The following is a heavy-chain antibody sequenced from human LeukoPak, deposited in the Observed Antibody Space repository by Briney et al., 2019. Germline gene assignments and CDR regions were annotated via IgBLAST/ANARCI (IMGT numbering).Heavy chain of an antibody. V-gene: IGHV4-34*01. D-gene: IGHD5-18*01. CDR1: DGSFSGYY. CDR3: ATSSRGYSYGPPDY. Sequence: SETLSLTCAVYDGSFSGYYWSWIRQPPGKGLEWIGEINHSGSTNYNPSLKSRVTISLDTSKSQFSLKLSSVTAADTAVYYCATSSRGYSYGPPDYWGQGTLVTVSS. J-gene: IGHJ4*02. CDR2: INHSGST.